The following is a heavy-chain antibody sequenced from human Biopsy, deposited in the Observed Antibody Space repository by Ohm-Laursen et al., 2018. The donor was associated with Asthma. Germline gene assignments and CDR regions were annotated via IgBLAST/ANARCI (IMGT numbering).Heavy chain of an antibody. CDR3: ARQSGQDYGDSSGFGI. Sequence: SLRLSCAASGFTFRFYAIHWVRQAPGKGLEWVALVSSDGHNKYYEDSVKGRFTISRDNSRNRLYLQINRLTVEDSAVYFCARQSGQDYGDSSGFGIWGQGTKVAVSS. CDR1: GFTFRFYA. CDR2: VSSDGHNK. D-gene: IGHD3-22*01. J-gene: IGHJ3*02. V-gene: IGHV3-30*03.